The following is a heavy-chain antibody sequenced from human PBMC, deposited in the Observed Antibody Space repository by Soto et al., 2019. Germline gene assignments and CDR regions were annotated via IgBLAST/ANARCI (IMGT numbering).Heavy chain of an antibody. Sequence: PGESLKISCKGSGYSFTSYWIGWVRQMPGKGLEWMGIIYPGDSDTRYSPSFQGQVTISADKSISTAYLQWSSLKASDTTMYYCASGIAAADTTSYYYYYYGMDVWGQGTTVTSP. J-gene: IGHJ6*02. V-gene: IGHV5-51*01. D-gene: IGHD6-13*01. CDR2: IYPGDSDT. CDR1: GYSFTSYW. CDR3: ASGIAAADTTSYYYYYYGMDV.